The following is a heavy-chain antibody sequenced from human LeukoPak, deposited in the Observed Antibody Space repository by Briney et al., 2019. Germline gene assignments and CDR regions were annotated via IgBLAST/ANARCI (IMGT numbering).Heavy chain of an antibody. Sequence: SQTLSLTCTVSGGSISSGGYYWSWIRQHPGKGLEWIGYIYYSGSTYYNPSLKSRVTISVDTSKNQFSLELSSVTAADTAVYYCARDRSRDAFDIWGQGTMVTVSS. CDR2: IYYSGST. CDR1: GGSISSGGYY. J-gene: IGHJ3*02. V-gene: IGHV4-31*03. CDR3: ARDRSRDAFDI.